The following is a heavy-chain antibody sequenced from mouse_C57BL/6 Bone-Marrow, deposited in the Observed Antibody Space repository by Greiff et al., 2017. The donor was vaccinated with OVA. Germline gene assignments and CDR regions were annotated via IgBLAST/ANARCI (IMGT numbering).Heavy chain of an antibody. V-gene: IGHV1-69*01. CDR2: IDPSDSYT. Sequence: QVQLQQPGAELVMPGASVKLSCKASGYTFTSYWMPWVKQRPGQGLEWIGEIDPSDSYTNYNQKFKGNSTLTVDKSSSTAYMQLSSRTSEDSAVDYCARGGSNSLYAMDYWGQGTSVTVSS. CDR3: ARGGSNSLYAMDY. CDR1: GYTFTSYW. J-gene: IGHJ4*01. D-gene: IGHD2-5*01.